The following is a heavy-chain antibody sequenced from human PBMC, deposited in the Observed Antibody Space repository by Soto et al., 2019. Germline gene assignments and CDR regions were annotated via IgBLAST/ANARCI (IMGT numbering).Heavy chain of an antibody. CDR3: ARIPIVVVPAAPIYYYGMDV. CDR2: IDWDDDK. D-gene: IGHD2-2*01. CDR1: GFSLSTSGMC. J-gene: IGHJ6*02. Sequence: SGPTLVNPTQTLTLTCTFSGFSLSTSGMCVSWIRQPPGKALEWLALIDWDDDKYYSTSLKTRLTISKDTSKNQVDLTMTNMDPVDTATYYCARIPIVVVPAAPIYYYGMDVWGQGTTVTVSS. V-gene: IGHV2-70*01.